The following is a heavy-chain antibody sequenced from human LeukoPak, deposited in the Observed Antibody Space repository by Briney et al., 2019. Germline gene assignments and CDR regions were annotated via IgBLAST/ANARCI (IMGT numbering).Heavy chain of an antibody. CDR3: ARDGDYYGSGSYYKMAYNWFDP. CDR2: ISSSGSTI. CDR1: GFTFSDYY. Sequence: GGSLRLSCASSGFTFSDYYMSWIRQAPGKGLEWVSYISSSGSTIYYADSVKGRFTISRDNAKNSLYLQMNSLRAEDTAVYYCARDGDYYGSGSYYKMAYNWFDPWGQGTLVTVSS. J-gene: IGHJ5*02. D-gene: IGHD3-10*01. V-gene: IGHV3-11*01.